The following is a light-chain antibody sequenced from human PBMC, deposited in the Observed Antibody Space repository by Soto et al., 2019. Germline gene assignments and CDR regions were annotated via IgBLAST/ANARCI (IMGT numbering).Light chain of an antibody. CDR2: LNSDGSH. V-gene: IGLV4-69*01. CDR3: QTWVTGIQV. J-gene: IGLJ2*01. CDR1: SGHSSYA. Sequence: QLVLTQSPSASASLGASVKLTCTLSSGHSSYAIAWHQQRPEKGPRYLMKLNSDGSHSKGDGIPDRFSGSSSGAERYLTSSSLQSEDEADYYCQTWVTGIQVFGGGTKLTVL.